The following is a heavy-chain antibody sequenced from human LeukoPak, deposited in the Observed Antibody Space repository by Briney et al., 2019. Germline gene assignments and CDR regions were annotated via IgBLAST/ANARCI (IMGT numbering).Heavy chain of an antibody. CDR2: ISYDGSNK. D-gene: IGHD3-22*01. CDR3: AREGVVVVITTFDY. Sequence: PGRSLRLSCAASGFTFSSYAMHWVRQAPGKGLEWVAVISYDGSNKYYADSVKGRFTISRDNSKNTLYLQMNSLRAEDTAVYYCAREGVVVVITTFDYWAREPWSPSPQ. CDR1: GFTFSSYA. J-gene: IGHJ4*02. V-gene: IGHV3-30-3*01.